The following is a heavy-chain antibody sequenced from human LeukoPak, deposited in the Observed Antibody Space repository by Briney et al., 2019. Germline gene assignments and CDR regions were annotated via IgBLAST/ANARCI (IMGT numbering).Heavy chain of an antibody. J-gene: IGHJ3*02. CDR1: GFTFSSYW. D-gene: IGHD6-19*01. CDR3: ARVVFLYSSGSHIFDAFNI. CDR2: INSDGSST. V-gene: IGHV3-74*01. Sequence: GGSLRLSCAASGFTFSSYWMHWVRQAPGKGLVWVSRINSDGSSTSYADSVKGRFTISRDNAKNTLYLQMNSLRAEDTAVYDCARVVFLYSSGSHIFDAFNIWGQGTMVTVSS.